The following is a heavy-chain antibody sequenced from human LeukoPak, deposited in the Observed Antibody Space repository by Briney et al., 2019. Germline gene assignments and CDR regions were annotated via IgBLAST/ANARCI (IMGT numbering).Heavy chain of an antibody. CDR2: ISWNSGSI. CDR3: ARGRGVGATALDY. D-gene: IGHD1-26*01. Sequence: PGRSLRLSCAASGFTFDDYAMHWVRHAPGKGLEWVSGISWNSGSIGYADSVKGRFTISRDNAKNSLYLQMNSLRAEDTAVYYCARGRGVGATALDYWGQGTLVTVSS. V-gene: IGHV3-9*01. CDR1: GFTFDDYA. J-gene: IGHJ4*02.